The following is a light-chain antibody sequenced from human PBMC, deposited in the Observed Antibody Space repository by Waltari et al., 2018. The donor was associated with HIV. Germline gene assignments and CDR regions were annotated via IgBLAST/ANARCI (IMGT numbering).Light chain of an antibody. J-gene: IGKJ2*01. CDR2: GAS. CDR3: QQYNSWPNT. CDR1: QSVSSN. Sequence: EIVMTQSPATLSVSPGERATLSCRASQSVSSNLAWYQQKPGQAPRLLIYGASSRATGVPARFSGSGSGTEFTLTISSLQSEDFAVYYCQQYNSWPNTFGQGTKLDIK. V-gene: IGKV3-15*01.